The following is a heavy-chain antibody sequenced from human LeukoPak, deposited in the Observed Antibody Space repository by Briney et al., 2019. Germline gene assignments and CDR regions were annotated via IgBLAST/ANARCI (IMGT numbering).Heavy chain of an antibody. D-gene: IGHD6-19*01. J-gene: IGHJ4*02. Sequence: SETLSLTCTVSGGSIRSSYYYWGWIRQPPGKGLEWIGYIHYSGSTNYNPSLKSRVTISVDTSKNQFSLKLSSVTAADTAVYYCARAVAGIFDYWGQGTLVTVSS. CDR2: IHYSGST. CDR1: GGSIRSSYYY. CDR3: ARAVAGIFDY. V-gene: IGHV4-61*05.